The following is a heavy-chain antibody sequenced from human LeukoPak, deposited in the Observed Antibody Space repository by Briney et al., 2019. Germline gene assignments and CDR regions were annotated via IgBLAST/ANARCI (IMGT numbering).Heavy chain of an antibody. D-gene: IGHD5-12*01. V-gene: IGHV3-48*01. CDR2: IGISSGNT. CDR1: GFIFSSYR. J-gene: IGHJ4*01. CDR3: ARDHRYAFDN. Sequence: GGSLRLSCAASGFIFSSYRMNWVRQAPGKGLEWISYIGISSGNTKYADSVKGRFTISRDKARNSLYLQMNSLRVEDTAMYYCARDHRYAFDNWGHGTLVTVSS.